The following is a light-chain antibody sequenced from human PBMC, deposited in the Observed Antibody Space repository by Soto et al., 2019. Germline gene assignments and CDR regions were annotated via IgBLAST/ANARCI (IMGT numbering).Light chain of an antibody. CDR1: QSIDSW. Sequence: DIQMTQSPSTLSASVGDRVTITFRASQSIDSWLAWFQQKPGKAPNLLIYQASGLQSEVPSRFRGRGSGTEFTLTISSLQPDDYAAYYCQQYNSYWTCGQGTKVEI. CDR2: QAS. J-gene: IGKJ1*01. CDR3: QQYNSYWT. V-gene: IGKV1-5*03.